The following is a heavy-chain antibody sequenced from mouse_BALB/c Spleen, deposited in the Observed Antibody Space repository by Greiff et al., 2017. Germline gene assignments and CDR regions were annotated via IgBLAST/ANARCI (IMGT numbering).Heavy chain of an antibody. J-gene: IGHJ4*01. CDR3: ARVTTAGYYAMDY. Sequence: EVQLVESGGGLVQPGGSRKLSCAASGFTFSSFGMHWVRQAPEKGLEWVAYISSGSSTIYYADTVKGRFTISRDNPKNTLFLQMTSLRSEDTAMYYCARVTTAGYYAMDYWGQGTSVTVSS. D-gene: IGHD1-2*01. CDR1: GFTFSSFG. V-gene: IGHV5-17*02. CDR2: ISSGSSTI.